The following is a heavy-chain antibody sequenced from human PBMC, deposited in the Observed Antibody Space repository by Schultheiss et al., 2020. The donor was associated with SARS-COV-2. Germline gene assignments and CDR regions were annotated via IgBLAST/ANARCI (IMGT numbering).Heavy chain of an antibody. CDR1: GFTFSNAW. Sequence: GGSLRLSCAASGFTFSNAWMSWVRQAPGKGLEWVAVIWYDGSNKYYADSVKGRFTISRDNSKNTLYLQMNSLRAEDTAVYYCAKGDPLAAPGTNLFDYWGQGTLVTVSS. CDR2: IWYDGSNK. D-gene: IGHD6-13*01. CDR3: AKGDPLAAPGTNLFDY. J-gene: IGHJ4*02. V-gene: IGHV3-30*02.